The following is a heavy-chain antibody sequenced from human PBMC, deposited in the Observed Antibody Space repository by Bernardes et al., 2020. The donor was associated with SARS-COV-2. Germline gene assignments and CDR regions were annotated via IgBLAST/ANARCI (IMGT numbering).Heavy chain of an antibody. Sequence: GGSLRLSCAASGFTFRSYAMSWVRKAPGKGLEWVAAIAYDGGHEDYGDSAKGRFTISRDNSKNTLYLQMTSLRAEDTAVYYCAKLVSSGVYDSIDYWGQGNLVTVSS. D-gene: IGHD2-8*01. CDR1: GFTFRSYA. CDR3: AKLVSSGVYDSIDY. J-gene: IGHJ4*02. V-gene: IGHV3-30*18. CDR2: IAYDGGHE.